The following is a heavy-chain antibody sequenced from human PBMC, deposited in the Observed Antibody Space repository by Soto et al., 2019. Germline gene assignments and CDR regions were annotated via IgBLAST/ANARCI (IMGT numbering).Heavy chain of an antibody. CDR2: IYPGDSDT. V-gene: IGHV5-51*01. J-gene: IGHJ4*02. D-gene: IGHD5-18*01. CDR3: ARRVEMDTIRQTIWYFDY. Sequence: GESLKISCKGSGYSFTSYWIGLVRQMPGKGLEWMGIIYPGDSDTRYSPSFQGQVTISADKSISTAYLQWSSLKASDTAMYYCARRVEMDTIRQTIWYFDYWGQGTLVTVSS. CDR1: GYSFTSYW.